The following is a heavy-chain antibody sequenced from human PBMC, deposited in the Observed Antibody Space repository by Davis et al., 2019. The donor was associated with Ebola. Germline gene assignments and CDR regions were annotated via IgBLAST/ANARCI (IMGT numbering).Heavy chain of an antibody. J-gene: IGHJ3*02. D-gene: IGHD5-12*01. V-gene: IGHV1-46*03. CDR3: TTPGGQDSGYDVFDI. CDR1: AYIFTNYY. Sequence: AASVKVSCKASAYIFTNYYIHWVRQAPGQGLEWMGGVSPTGGTTIYAQKFQGRVTMTRDTSTSTVYMELSSLRCEDTALYYCTTPGGQDSGYDVFDIWGQGTMVTVSS. CDR2: VSPTGGTT.